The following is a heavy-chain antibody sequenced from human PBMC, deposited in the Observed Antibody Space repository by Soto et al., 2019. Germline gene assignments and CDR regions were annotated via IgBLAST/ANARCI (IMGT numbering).Heavy chain of an antibody. CDR3: AKGGYSDYVTLRFFDY. D-gene: IGHD4-17*01. V-gene: IGHV3-23*01. CDR1: GFSLRNYA. Sequence: GRSLRLSCAAAGFSLRNYAMSWVRQAPGKGLEWVSVISGSGDNTYYADSVKGRFTISRDNSKNMLYLQMNSLRGEDTALYFCAKGGYSDYVTLRFFDYWGQGTLVTGSS. J-gene: IGHJ4*02. CDR2: ISGSGDNT.